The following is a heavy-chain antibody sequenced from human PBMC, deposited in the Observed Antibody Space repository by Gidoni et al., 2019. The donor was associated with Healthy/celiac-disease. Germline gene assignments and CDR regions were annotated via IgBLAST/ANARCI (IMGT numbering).Heavy chain of an antibody. CDR2: ISYDGSNK. Sequence: QVQLVESGGGVVQTGRSLRLSCAASGFTFRSYAMHWVRQAPGKGLEWVAVISYDGSNKYYADSVKGRFTISRDNSKNTLYLQMNSLRAEDTAVYYCARGRCSGGSCQYPRNWFDPWGQGTLVTVSS. V-gene: IGHV3-30-3*01. J-gene: IGHJ5*02. CDR1: GFTFRSYA. D-gene: IGHD2-15*01. CDR3: ARGRCSGGSCQYPRNWFDP.